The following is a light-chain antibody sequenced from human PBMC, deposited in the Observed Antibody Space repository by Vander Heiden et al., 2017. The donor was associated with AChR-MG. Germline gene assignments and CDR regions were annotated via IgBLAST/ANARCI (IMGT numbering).Light chain of an antibody. CDR2: GAS. J-gene: IGKJ5*01. CDR1: QTARNYY. V-gene: IGKV3-20*01. CDR3: QYYGSTFPIT. Sequence: IVLTQSPPSLSLYPTERATLSGRASQTARNYYLAWCQQKPGQAPRLLIYGASSRATGIPERFSGSGSGTDFTLTISRLQPEDFAVYYCQYYGSTFPITFGQGTRLEIK.